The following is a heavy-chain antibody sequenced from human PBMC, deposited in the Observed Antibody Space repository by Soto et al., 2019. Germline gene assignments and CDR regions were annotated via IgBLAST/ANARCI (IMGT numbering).Heavy chain of an antibody. D-gene: IGHD3-10*01. V-gene: IGHV1-2*04. CDR2: INPNSGGT. Sequence: ASVKVSCKASGYTFTGYYMHWVRQAPGQGLEWMGWINPNSGGTNYAQKFQGWVTMTRDTSISTAYMELSRLRFDDTAVYYCARVRGYGSGSYYKVIDYYYYMDVWGKGTTVTVSS. CDR1: GYTFTGYY. J-gene: IGHJ6*03. CDR3: ARVRGYGSGSYYKVIDYYYYMDV.